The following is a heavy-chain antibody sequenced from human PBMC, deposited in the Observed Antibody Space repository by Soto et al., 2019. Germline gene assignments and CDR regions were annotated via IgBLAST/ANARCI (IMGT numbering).Heavy chain of an antibody. CDR3: AKDPQLLLVYLDY. J-gene: IGHJ4*02. D-gene: IGHD2-2*01. CDR2: ISDNGGTT. V-gene: IGHV3-23*01. Sequence: GGSLRLSCAASEFTFSSYAMSWVRQATGKGLEWVSSISDNGGTTYYADSVKGRFTISRDNSKNTLYLQMNSLRADDTAVYYYAKDPQLLLVYLDYSGQGTQVTVSS. CDR1: EFTFSSYA.